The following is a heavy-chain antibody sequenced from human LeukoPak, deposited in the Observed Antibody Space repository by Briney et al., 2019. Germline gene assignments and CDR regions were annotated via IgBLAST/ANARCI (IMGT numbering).Heavy chain of an antibody. Sequence: VASVKVSCKASGYTFTGYYIHWVRQAPGQGLEWMGWINPNSGGTNYAQKFQGWVTMTRDTSISTAYMELSSLRSEDTAVYYCARGQVTGTTGLGYWGQGTLVTVSS. CDR2: INPNSGGT. V-gene: IGHV1-2*04. D-gene: IGHD1-7*01. CDR3: ARGQVTGTTGLGY. J-gene: IGHJ4*02. CDR1: GYTFTGYY.